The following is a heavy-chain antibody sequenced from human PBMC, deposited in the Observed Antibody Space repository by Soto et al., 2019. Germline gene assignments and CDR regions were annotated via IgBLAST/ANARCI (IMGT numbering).Heavy chain of an antibody. Sequence: GGSLRLSCAASGFTFSSYGMHWVRQAPGKGLEWVAVISYDGSNKYYADSVKGRFTISRDNSKNTLYLQMNSLRAEDTAVYYCAKWPSKLLMVYAIPYYFDYWGQGTLVTVSS. CDR3: AKWPSKLLMVYAIPYYFDY. CDR2: ISYDGSNK. J-gene: IGHJ4*02. CDR1: GFTFSSYG. D-gene: IGHD2-8*01. V-gene: IGHV3-30*18.